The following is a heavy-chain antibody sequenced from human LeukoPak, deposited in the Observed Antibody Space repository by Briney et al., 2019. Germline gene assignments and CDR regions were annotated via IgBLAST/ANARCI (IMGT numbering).Heavy chain of an antibody. CDR1: GFTFVDYA. CDR3: TRAHRTYYYGSGSFVYYFDY. CDR2: IRSKDYGGTT. D-gene: IGHD3-10*01. Sequence: PGGSLRLSCPASGFTFVDYAMSWVRQAPGKGLEWVGFIRSKDYGGTTEYAASVKVRFTISRDHSRSIAYLQMNSLKTEDTAVYYCTRAHRTYYYGSGSFVYYFDYWGQGTLVTVSS. V-gene: IGHV3-49*04. J-gene: IGHJ4*02.